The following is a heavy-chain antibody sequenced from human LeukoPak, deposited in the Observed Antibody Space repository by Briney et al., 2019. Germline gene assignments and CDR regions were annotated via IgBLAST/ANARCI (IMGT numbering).Heavy chain of an antibody. V-gene: IGHV1-8*03. CDR3: ARAAATPVFSYYMDV. D-gene: IGHD2-15*01. J-gene: IGHJ6*03. Sequence: ASVKVSCKASGYTITSHDINWVRQATGQGLEWMGWVSPNSANTGYAQKFQGRVTITRNTSISTAYLELGSLRSEDTAVYYCARAAATPVFSYYMDVWGKGTTVTVSS. CDR2: VSPNSANT. CDR1: GYTITSHD.